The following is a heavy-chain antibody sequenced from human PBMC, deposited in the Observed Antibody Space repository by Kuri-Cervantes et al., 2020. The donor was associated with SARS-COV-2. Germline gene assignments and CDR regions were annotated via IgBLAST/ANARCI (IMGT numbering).Heavy chain of an antibody. D-gene: IGHD5-24*01. Sequence: ASVKVSCKASGYTFYSYGISWVRQAPGQGLEWMGWISPYNGNTNYAQKLQGRVTMTTDTSTSTAYMELRSLRSDDTAVYYCARDQDEDLRDPTQYYYYGMDVWGQGTTVTVSS. CDR1: GYTFYSYG. V-gene: IGHV1-18*01. CDR3: ARDQDEDLRDPTQYYYYGMDV. J-gene: IGHJ6*02. CDR2: ISPYNGNT.